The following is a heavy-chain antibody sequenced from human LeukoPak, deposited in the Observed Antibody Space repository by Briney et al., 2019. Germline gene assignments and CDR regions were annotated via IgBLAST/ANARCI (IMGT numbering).Heavy chain of an antibody. V-gene: IGHV4-59*12. D-gene: IGHD2-21*01. CDR2: IYYTGST. J-gene: IGHJ4*02. CDR1: GGSISHYY. CDR3: ARSDWQQLVDS. Sequence: SETLSLTCTVSGGSISHYYWTWIRQPPGKGLEWIGYIYYTGSTKYNPSLKSRVTISVDTSKNQFSLKLRSVTAADTAVYYCARSDWQQLVDSWGQGTLVTVSS.